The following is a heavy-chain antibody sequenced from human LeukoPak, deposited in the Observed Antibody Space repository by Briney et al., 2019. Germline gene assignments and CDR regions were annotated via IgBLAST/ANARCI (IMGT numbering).Heavy chain of an antibody. CDR2: ISGSGYST. J-gene: IGHJ5*02. D-gene: IGHD6-13*01. CDR1: GFTFSSYA. Sequence: GGSLRLSCAASGFTFSSYAMTWVRQAPGKGLEWVSSISGSGYSTYYADSVKGRFTITRDNSKNTLYLQMNSLRGEDTAVYYCAKGVGIEGAGHFDPWGQGTVVTVSS. CDR3: AKGVGIEGAGHFDP. V-gene: IGHV3-23*01.